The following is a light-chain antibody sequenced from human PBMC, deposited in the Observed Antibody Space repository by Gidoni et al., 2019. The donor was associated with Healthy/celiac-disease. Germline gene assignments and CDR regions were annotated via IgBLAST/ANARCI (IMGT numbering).Light chain of an antibody. V-gene: IGKV1-33*01. J-gene: IGKJ2*01. CDR1: QDISNY. CDR2: DAA. CDR3: QQYDNLPPMYT. Sequence: DLLMPHSPSSLSASVGDRVTITCQAIQDISNYLNWYQQHPGKAPKLLIYDAANLETGVPSRCSGSGSGTDFTFTISSMQAEDIATYYCQQYDNLPPMYTFGQGTKLEIK.